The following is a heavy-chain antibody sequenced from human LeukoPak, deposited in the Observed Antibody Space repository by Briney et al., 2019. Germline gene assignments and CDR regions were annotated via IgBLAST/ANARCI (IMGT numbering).Heavy chain of an antibody. V-gene: IGHV1-69*06. Sequence: SVKVSCKASGGTFSSYAISWVRQAPGQGLEWMGGIIPIFGTANYAQKFQGRVTITADKSTSTAYMELSSLRSEDTAVYYCARLLWWSRPMVPPFYGMDVWGKGTTVTVSS. CDR3: ARLLWWSRPMVPPFYGMDV. CDR1: GGTFSSYA. CDR2: IIPIFGTA. J-gene: IGHJ6*04. D-gene: IGHD3-16*01.